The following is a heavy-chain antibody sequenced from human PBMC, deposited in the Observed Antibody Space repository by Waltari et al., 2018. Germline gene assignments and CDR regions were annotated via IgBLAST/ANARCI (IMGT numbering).Heavy chain of an antibody. CDR1: GGSFSGYY. Sequence: QVQLQQWGAGLLKPSETLSLTCAVYGGSFSGYYWSWIRQPPGKGLAWIGEINHRGSNNYNPSLKSAVTRSVDPSTTQFSLKRGYVTAAETAVYYCAREGKAAAGDDYWGQGTRVTVSS. V-gene: IGHV4-34*01. J-gene: IGHJ4*02. D-gene: IGHD6-13*01. CDR3: AREGKAAAGDDY. CDR2: INHRGSN.